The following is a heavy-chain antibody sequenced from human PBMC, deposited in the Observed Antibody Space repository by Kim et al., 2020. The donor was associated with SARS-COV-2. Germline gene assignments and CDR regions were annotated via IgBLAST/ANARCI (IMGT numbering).Heavy chain of an antibody. Sequence: TNYNPSLKSRLTISLDKSKNQFPLQLSSVTAADSGIYYCGRTLDYYYGIDVWGQGTPVTVSS. V-gene: IGHV4-4*02. J-gene: IGHJ6*02. CDR2: T. CDR3: GRTLDYYYGIDV.